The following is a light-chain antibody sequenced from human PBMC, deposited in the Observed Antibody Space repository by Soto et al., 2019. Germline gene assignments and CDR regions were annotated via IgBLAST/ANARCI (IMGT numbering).Light chain of an antibody. CDR2: DAS. J-gene: IGKJ1*01. Sequence: DIQMTQSPSTLSASVGDRVTITCRASQSISSWLAWYQQKPGKAPKLLIYDASSLESGVPSRFSGSGSGTEFTLHISSLQPDDFATSYCQQYNSYSVTFGQGTKVEIK. V-gene: IGKV1-5*01. CDR1: QSISSW. CDR3: QQYNSYSVT.